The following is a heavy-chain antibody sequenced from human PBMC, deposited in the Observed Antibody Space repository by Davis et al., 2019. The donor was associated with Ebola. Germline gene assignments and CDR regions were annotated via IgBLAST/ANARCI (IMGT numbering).Heavy chain of an antibody. CDR1: GYIFTSYG. Sequence: ASVKVSCKASGYIFTSYGINWIRQAPGQGLVWMGWIGIYNLKTHYAQKFKGRVSLTTDTTSTAYMELRSLRSDDTAVYYCARGSENYCIGTTCYLSEADFRGQGTQVTVS. D-gene: IGHD2-15*01. CDR2: IGIYNLKT. CDR3: ARGSENYCIGTTCYLSEADF. J-gene: IGHJ4*02. V-gene: IGHV1-18*01.